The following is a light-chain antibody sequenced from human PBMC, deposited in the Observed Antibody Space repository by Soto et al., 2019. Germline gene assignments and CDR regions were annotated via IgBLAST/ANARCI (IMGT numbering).Light chain of an antibody. J-gene: IGLJ3*02. CDR3: SSYAGSNNFVV. Sequence: SALSQPPSASGSPGQSVTLSCTGTSSDVGAYDYVSWYQQYPGKAPKLMIYEVTKRPSGVPDRFSGSKSGNTASLTVSGLQAEDEADYYCSSYAGSNNFVVFGGGTKLTVL. CDR2: EVT. V-gene: IGLV2-8*01. CDR1: SSDVGAYDY.